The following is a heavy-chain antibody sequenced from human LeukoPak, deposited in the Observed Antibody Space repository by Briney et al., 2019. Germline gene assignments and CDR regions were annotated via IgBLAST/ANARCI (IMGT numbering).Heavy chain of an antibody. CDR2: INHRGTT. CDR1: GESLSGYF. V-gene: IGHV4-34*01. J-gene: IGHJ6*02. Sequence: PSETLSLTCVVNGESLSGYFWSRIRQSPGTGLEWIGEINHRGTTNYNPSLKSRVTISQDTSKNQFSLRLTSVTAADTAIYYCARLFWSGPYSHYGLDVWGQGTTVTVSS. D-gene: IGHD3-3*01. CDR3: ARLFWSGPYSHYGLDV.